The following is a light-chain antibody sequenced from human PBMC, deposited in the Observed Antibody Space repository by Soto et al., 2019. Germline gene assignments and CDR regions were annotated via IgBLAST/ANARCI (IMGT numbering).Light chain of an antibody. J-gene: IGKJ1*01. V-gene: IGKV1-6*01. CDR3: LQDYNYPRT. CDR2: ASS. Sequence: AIQMTQSPSSLSASVGDRVTITCRASQGIRTELGWYQQKPGKAPELLIYASSILQSGVPSRFSGSGSGTDFTLTISSLQPEDFATYYCLQDYNYPRTFGQGTKVDI. CDR1: QGIRTE.